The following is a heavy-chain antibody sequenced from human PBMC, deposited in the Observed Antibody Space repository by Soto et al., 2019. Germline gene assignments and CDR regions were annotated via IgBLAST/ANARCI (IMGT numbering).Heavy chain of an antibody. CDR1: GFTLSSNG. Sequence: QVQLVESGGGVVQPGKSLRLSCEASGFTLSSNGMHWVRQAPGKGLEWVAVIWYDGSDKYYADSVKGRFTISRDNSKNTLYLQMNSLRAEDTAVYYCARDRYPNYPPDAFDIWGQGTLVTVSS. D-gene: IGHD4-4*01. V-gene: IGHV3-33*01. CDR2: IWYDGSDK. CDR3: ARDRYPNYPPDAFDI. J-gene: IGHJ3*02.